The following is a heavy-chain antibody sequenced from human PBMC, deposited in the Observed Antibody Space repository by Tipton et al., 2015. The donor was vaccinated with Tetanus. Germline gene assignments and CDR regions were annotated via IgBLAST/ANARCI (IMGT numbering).Heavy chain of an antibody. J-gene: IGHJ4*02. D-gene: IGHD1-26*01. CDR2: IYYSGSN. CDR1: GGSISSCGYY. CDR3: SRDRARGSRGWGSFAY. Sequence: TLSLTCTVSGGSISSCGYYWSWIRQHTGKGLEWIVDIYYSGSNYYNPSLKSRVTISVDTSKNQFSLKLNSVTAADTDVSFCSRDRARGSRGWGSFAYWGQGSLVSVSS. V-gene: IGHV4-31*03.